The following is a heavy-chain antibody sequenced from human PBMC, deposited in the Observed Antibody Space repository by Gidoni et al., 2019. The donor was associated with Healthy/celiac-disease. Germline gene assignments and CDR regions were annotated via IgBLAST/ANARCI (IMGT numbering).Heavy chain of an antibody. J-gene: IGHJ2*01. Sequence: QVQLVESGGGVVQPGRSLRLSCAASGFTLSSYGMHWVRQAPGKGLEWVAVISYDGSNKYYADSVKGRFTISRDNSKNTLYLQMNSLRAEDTAVYYCAKDSRAIRGLDWYFDLWGRGTLVTVSS. CDR2: ISYDGSNK. D-gene: IGHD3-10*01. V-gene: IGHV3-30*18. CDR3: AKDSRAIRGLDWYFDL. CDR1: GFTLSSYG.